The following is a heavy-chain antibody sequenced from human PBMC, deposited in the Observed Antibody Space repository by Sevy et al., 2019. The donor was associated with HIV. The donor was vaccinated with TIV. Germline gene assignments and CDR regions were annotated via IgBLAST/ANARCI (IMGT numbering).Heavy chain of an antibody. D-gene: IGHD5-12*01. CDR2: IKQDGSEK. V-gene: IGHV3-7*01. CDR1: GFTFSRFW. Sequence: WGSLRLSCAASGFTFSRFWMSWVRQAPGKGLEWVANIKQDGSEKYYVDSVNGRFTISRDNAKKSLYLQMNSLRAEDTAVYYCARNRDDSSGFHMDVWGQGTTVTVSS. CDR3: ARNRDDSSGFHMDV. J-gene: IGHJ6*02.